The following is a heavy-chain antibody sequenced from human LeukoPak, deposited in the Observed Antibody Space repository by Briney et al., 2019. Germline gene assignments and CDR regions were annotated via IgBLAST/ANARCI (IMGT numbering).Heavy chain of an antibody. V-gene: IGHV3-23*01. CDR1: GFTFSSYA. Sequence: GGSLRLSCAASGFTFSSYAMSWVRQAPGNGLEWVSAISGSGGSTYYADSVKGRFTISRDNSKNTLYLQMNSLRAEDTAVYYCAKGKEGSYETSFDYWGQGTLVTVSS. CDR2: ISGSGGST. J-gene: IGHJ4*02. CDR3: AKGKEGSYETSFDY. D-gene: IGHD1-26*01.